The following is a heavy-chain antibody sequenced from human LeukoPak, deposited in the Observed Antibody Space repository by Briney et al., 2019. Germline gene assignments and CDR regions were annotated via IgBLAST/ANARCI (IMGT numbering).Heavy chain of an antibody. CDR2: IYYSGYT. V-gene: IGHV4-59*12. J-gene: IGHJ6*03. Sequence: PSETLSLTCSVSGGAISRYYWSWIRQPPGKGLEWIGTIYYSGYTYYNPSLKSRLTISVDTSNNQFSLKLTSVTAADTALYYCARASYRSRGYHYYLDVWGKGTTVTVSS. CDR1: GGAISRYY. CDR3: ARASYRSRGYHYYLDV. D-gene: IGHD4-11*01.